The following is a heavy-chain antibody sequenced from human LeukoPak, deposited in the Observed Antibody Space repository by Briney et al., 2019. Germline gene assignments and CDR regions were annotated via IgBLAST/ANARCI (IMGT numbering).Heavy chain of an antibody. CDR3: ARSAFGESDHGLDY. V-gene: IGHV3-7*01. CDR1: GFTFSSYS. J-gene: IGHJ4*02. D-gene: IGHD3-10*01. CDR2: IKQDGSEK. Sequence: PPGGSLRLSCAASGFTFSSYSMNWVRQAPGKGLEWVANIKQDGSEKYYVDSVKGRFTISRDNAKNSLYLQMSSLRAEDTAVYYCARSAFGESDHGLDYWGQGTLVTVSS.